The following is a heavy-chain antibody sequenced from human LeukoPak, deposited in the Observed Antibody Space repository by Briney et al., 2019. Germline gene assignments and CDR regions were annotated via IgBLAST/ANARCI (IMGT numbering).Heavy chain of an antibody. D-gene: IGHD2-21*02. V-gene: IGHV4-31*03. CDR2: ISYSGTT. CDR3: ARDGVVTASPDAFDI. J-gene: IGHJ3*02. Sequence: SETLSLTCTVSGDSISSRSYHWTWIRQHPGKGLEWIGCISYSGTTYYNPSLKSRLTISADTSNNLFSLNLSSVTAADTSVYYCARDGVVTASPDAFDIWGQGTMVTVSS. CDR1: GDSISSRSYH.